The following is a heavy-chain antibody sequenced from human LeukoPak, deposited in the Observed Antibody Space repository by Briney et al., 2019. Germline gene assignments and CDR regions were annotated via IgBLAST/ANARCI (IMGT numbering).Heavy chain of an antibody. D-gene: IGHD3-10*01. V-gene: IGHV4-39*07. J-gene: IGHJ4*02. CDR3: ARGLDQYGSGSYYNDY. CDR1: GGSISSSSFY. Sequence: SETLSLTCTVSGGSISSSSFYWDWIRQPPGKGLEWIAAIYYSGSTNYNPSLKSRVTISVDTSKNQFSLKLSSVTAADTAVYYCARGLDQYGSGSYYNDYWGQGTLVTVSS. CDR2: IYYSGST.